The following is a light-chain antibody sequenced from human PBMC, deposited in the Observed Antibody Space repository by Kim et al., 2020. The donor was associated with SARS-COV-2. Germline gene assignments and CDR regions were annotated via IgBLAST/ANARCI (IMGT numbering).Light chain of an antibody. J-gene: IGLJ1*01. Sequence: PRQTASVTCSGDKLGDKYVSWCQQKPGQSPVVVIYQDNKRPSGIPERFSGSNSGNTATLTISGTQAMDEADYYCQAWDSSTHNYVFGAGTKVTVL. V-gene: IGLV3-1*01. CDR2: QDN. CDR3: QAWDSSTHNYV. CDR1: KLGDKY.